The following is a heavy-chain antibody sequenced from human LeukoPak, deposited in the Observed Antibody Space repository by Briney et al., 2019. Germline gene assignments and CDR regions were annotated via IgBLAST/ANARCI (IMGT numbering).Heavy chain of an antibody. CDR3: IRDFRSADL. V-gene: IGHV3-74*01. Sequence: GGSLRLSCVASGFTFSNYWMHWVRQPPGKGLVWVSRIYVDGRTTNYADSVKGRFTISRDNAENTVYLEMNSLSVEDTATYYCIRDFRSADLWGQGTLVTVTS. CDR2: IYVDGRTT. CDR1: GFTFSNYW. J-gene: IGHJ5*02.